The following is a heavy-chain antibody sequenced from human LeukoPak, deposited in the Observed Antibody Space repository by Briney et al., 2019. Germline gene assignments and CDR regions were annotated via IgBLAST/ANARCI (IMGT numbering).Heavy chain of an antibody. CDR2: ISGSGGST. Sequence: GGSLRLSCAASGFTFSSYAMGWVRQAPGKGLEWVSAISGSGGSTYYADSVKGRFTISRDNSKNTLYLQMNSLRAEDTAVYYCAKVVNYYDSRGYYAGYWGQGTLVTVSS. J-gene: IGHJ4*02. V-gene: IGHV3-23*01. CDR3: AKVVNYYDSRGYYAGY. D-gene: IGHD3-22*01. CDR1: GFTFSSYA.